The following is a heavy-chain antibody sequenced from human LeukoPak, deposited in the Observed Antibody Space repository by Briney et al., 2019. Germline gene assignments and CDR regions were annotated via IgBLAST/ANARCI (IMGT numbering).Heavy chain of an antibody. Sequence: SETLSLTCTVSGGSISSYYWSWIRQPPGKGLEWGGYISYIGTTNHNPSLTSRVTISVDPSKNQFPLKLNSVTAADTAVYYCPRRVNDDSGRYSLYYSDYWGLGTLVIVSS. CDR2: ISYIGTT. CDR1: GGSISSYY. CDR3: PRRVNDDSGRYSLYYSDY. V-gene: IGHV4-59*08. D-gene: IGHD3-10*01. J-gene: IGHJ4*02.